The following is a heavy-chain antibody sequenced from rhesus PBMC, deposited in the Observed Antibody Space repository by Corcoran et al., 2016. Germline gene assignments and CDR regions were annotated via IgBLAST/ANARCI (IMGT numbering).Heavy chain of an antibody. V-gene: IGHV4-127*01. CDR1: GYSISSGYG. D-gene: IGHD6-25*01. Sequence: QVQLQESGPGLVKPSETLSLTCAVSGYSISSGYGWGWIRQPPGEGLGWVGYICGSSGSTNYNPSLKSLVTISQDTSKNQFSLKLSSVTAADTAVYYCVRDRVAAAGSVDYWGQGVLVTVSS. CDR2: ICGSSGST. J-gene: IGHJ4*01. CDR3: VRDRVAAAGSVDY.